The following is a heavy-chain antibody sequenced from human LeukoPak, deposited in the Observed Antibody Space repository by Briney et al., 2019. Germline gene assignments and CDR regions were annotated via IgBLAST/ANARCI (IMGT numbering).Heavy chain of an antibody. CDR2: ISSSSSTI. V-gene: IGHV3-48*04. CDR1: GFTFSSYS. J-gene: IGHJ2*01. CDR3: ARSSTTVTTRYFDL. Sequence: PGGSLRLSCAASGFTFSSYSMNWVRQAPGKGLEWVSYISSSSSTIYYADSVKGRFTISRDNAKNSLSLQMNSLSPEDTALYYCARSSTTVTTRYFDLWGRGTLVTVSS. D-gene: IGHD4-17*01.